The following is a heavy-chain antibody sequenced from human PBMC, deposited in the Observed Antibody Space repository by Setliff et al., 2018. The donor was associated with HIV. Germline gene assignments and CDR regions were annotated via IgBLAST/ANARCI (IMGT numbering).Heavy chain of an antibody. CDR1: GFTFSDYY. D-gene: IGHD4-17*01. CDR3: MYGGRTATTH. CDR2: ITNTGSST. Sequence: PGGFLRLSCAASGFTFSDYYLNWFRLAPGKGLEWISHITNTGSSTNYADSVKGRFTISRDNAKYSLYLQMNTLRVEDTAVYYCMYGGRTATTHWGQGTLVTVSS. J-gene: IGHJ4*02. V-gene: IGHV3-11*04.